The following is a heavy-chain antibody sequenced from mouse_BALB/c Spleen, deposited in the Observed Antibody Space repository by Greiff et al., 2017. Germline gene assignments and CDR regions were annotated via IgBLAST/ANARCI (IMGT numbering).Heavy chain of an antibody. Sequence: EVQLVESGPGLVKPSQSLSLTCSVTGYSITSGYYWNWIRQFPGNKLEWLGYISYDGSNNYNPSLKNRISITRDTSKNQFFLKLNSVTTEDTATYYCARDGYDADYFDYWGQGTTLTVSS. CDR3: ARDGYDADYFDY. J-gene: IGHJ2*01. D-gene: IGHD2-2*01. V-gene: IGHV3-6*02. CDR1: GYSITSGYY. CDR2: ISYDGSN.